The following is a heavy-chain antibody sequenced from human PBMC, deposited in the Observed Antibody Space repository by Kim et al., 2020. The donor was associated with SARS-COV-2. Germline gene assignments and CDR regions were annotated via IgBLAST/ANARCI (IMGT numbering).Heavy chain of an antibody. CDR1: GFTFNIYA. V-gene: IGHV3-23*03. D-gene: IGHD3-10*01. J-gene: IGHJ4*02. Sequence: GGSLRLSCAASGFTFNIYAMSWVRQAPGKGLEWVSVIYSGGSSRYYADSVKGRFTISRDNSKNTLYLQMNSLSAEDTAIYYCAKDSYYYGSGYYFDYWGQGTLVTASS. CDR3: AKDSYYYGSGYYFDY. CDR2: IYSGGSSR.